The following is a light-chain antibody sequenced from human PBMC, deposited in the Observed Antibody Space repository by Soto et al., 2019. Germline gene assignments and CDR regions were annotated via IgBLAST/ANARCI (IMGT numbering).Light chain of an antibody. CDR3: QAWDSSSVV. CDR2: QDT. Sequence: SYELTQSPSLSVSPGQTASITCSGDKLGDNYACWYQLKAGQSPVLVIYQDTKRPSGIPERFSGSKSGNKVTLTISGTQAMDEADYYCQAWDSSSVVFGGGTKLTVL. J-gene: IGLJ2*01. CDR1: KLGDNY. V-gene: IGLV3-1*01.